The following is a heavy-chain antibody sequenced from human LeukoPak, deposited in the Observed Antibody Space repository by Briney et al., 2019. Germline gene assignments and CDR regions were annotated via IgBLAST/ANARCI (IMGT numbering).Heavy chain of an antibody. CDR3: AREAVDSSSWSGSFDY. CDR1: GYTFTGYY. CDR2: INPNSGGT. V-gene: IGHV1-2*06. Sequence: ASVKVSCKASGYTFTGYYMHWVRQAPGQGLEWMGRINPNSGGTNYAQKFQGRVAMTRDTSISTAYMELSRLRSDDTAVYCCAREAVDSSSWSGSFDYWGQGTLVPVSS. J-gene: IGHJ4*02. D-gene: IGHD6-13*01.